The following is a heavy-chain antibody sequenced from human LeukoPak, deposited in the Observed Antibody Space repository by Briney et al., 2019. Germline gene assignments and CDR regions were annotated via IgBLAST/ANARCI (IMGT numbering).Heavy chain of an antibody. CDR3: ARDFRGGYDFWSGYYTPYYFDY. Sequence: SETLSLTCTVSGGSISSGSYYWSWIRQPAGKGLEWIGRIYTSGSTNYNPSLKNRATISVDTSKNQFSLKLSSVTAADTAVYYCARDFRGGYDFWSGYYTPYYFDYWGQGTLVTVSP. CDR1: GGSISSGSYY. V-gene: IGHV4-61*02. CDR2: IYTSGST. J-gene: IGHJ4*02. D-gene: IGHD3-3*01.